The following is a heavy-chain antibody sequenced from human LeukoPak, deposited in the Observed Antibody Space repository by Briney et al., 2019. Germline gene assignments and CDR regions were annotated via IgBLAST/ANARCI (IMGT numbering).Heavy chain of an antibody. Sequence: ASVKVSCKASGYTFTSYGISWVRQAPGQGLEWMGWIRPSNGNTLYTQKLQGRASMTTDTSTSTAYMELRSLRSDDTAVYYCARSPIETHRLYFYTMDVWGQGTTITVSS. CDR3: ARSPIETHRLYFYTMDV. J-gene: IGHJ6*02. CDR2: IRPSNGNT. V-gene: IGHV1-18*01. CDR1: GYTFTSYG.